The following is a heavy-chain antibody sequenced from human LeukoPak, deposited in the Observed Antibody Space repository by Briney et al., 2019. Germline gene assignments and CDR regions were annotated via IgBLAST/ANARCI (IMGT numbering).Heavy chain of an antibody. CDR2: ISDSDGST. V-gene: IGHV3-23*01. CDR1: GFTFSSYP. CDR3: AKDLLFDWLTDFDY. D-gene: IGHD3-9*01. Sequence: PGGSLRLSCAASGFTFSSYPMSWVRQAPGKGLEWVSAISDSDGSTYYADSVKGRFTISRDNSKNTLYLQMVSLRAEDTAVYYCAKDLLFDWLTDFDYWGQGTLVTVTS. J-gene: IGHJ4*02.